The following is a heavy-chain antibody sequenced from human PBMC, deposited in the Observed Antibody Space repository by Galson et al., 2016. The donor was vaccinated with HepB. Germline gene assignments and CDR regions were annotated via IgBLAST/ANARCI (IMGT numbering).Heavy chain of an antibody. V-gene: IGHV1-18*04. Sequence: QSGAEVKQPGASVKVSCKASGYTFTSYSINWVRQAPGQGLEWMGWINTNNGNTNYAKKVQGRVTTTTDTSTSTVYMELRSLRSDDTAVYYCAREGMLFYMDVWGQGTTVIVSS. D-gene: IGHD2-8*01. J-gene: IGHJ6*02. CDR3: AREGMLFYMDV. CDR1: GYTFTSYS. CDR2: INTNNGNT.